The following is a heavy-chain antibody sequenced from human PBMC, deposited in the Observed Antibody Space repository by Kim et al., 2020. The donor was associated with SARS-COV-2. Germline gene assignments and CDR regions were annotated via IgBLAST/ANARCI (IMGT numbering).Heavy chain of an antibody. CDR3: ARDPSTTAWINRGGMDV. D-gene: IGHD2-2*01. J-gene: IGHJ6*01. Sequence: SETLSLTCNVSGISITRTGNYWSWVRQHPGKGLEWIGYIYSNGETSYNPSLASRVTISLDTSNNQFSLKLTSLTAADTAVYYCARDPSTTAWINRGGMDV. CDR2: IYSNGET. V-gene: IGHV4-31*03. CDR1: GISITRTGNY.